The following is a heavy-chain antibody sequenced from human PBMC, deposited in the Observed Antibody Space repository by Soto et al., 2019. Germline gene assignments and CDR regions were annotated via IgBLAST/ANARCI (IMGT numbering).Heavy chain of an antibody. CDR3: ARGGDYFDY. CDR1: GYTFTNHD. V-gene: IGHV1-18*01. Sequence: QVQLVRSGAEVKEPGASVKVSCKASGYTFTNHDISWVRQAPGQGLEWMGWISAYNGNTHSAQHLQGRVTMTTDTSTSTAYMELRSLISDDTAVYFCARGGDYFDYWGRGTLVTVSS. CDR2: ISAYNGNT. J-gene: IGHJ4*02.